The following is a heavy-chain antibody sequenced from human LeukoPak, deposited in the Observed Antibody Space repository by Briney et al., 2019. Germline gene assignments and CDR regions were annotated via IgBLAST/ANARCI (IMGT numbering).Heavy chain of an antibody. CDR2: MKQDGSET. V-gene: IGHV3-7*03. J-gene: IGHJ4*02. Sequence: GGSLRLSCVASGFLFSNFWMTWVRQAPGKGLEWVANMKQDGSETHYADSVKGRFTISRDNAKNSLYLQMNSLRDEDTAVYYCVRGPHTIMVTEWGQGTLVTVSS. D-gene: IGHD5-18*01. CDR1: GFLFSNFW. CDR3: VRGPHTIMVTE.